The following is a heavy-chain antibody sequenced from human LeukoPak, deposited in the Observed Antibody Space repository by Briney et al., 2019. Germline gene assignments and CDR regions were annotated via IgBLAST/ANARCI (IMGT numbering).Heavy chain of an antibody. CDR1: GFTFSSYE. CDR3: ARAFQELPQLYYYYYMDV. CDR2: ISSSGSTI. V-gene: IGHV3-48*03. D-gene: IGHD6-13*01. Sequence: GGSLRLSCAASGFTFSSYEMNWVRQAPGKGLEWVSYISSSGSTIYYADSVKGRFTISRDNAKNSLYLQMNSLRAEDTAVYYCARAFQELPQLYYYYYMDVWGKGTTVTVS. J-gene: IGHJ6*03.